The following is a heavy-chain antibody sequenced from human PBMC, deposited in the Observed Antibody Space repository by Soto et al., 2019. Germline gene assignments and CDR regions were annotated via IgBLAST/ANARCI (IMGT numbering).Heavy chain of an antibody. D-gene: IGHD5-18*01. Sequence: SETLSLTCAVYGGSFSGYYWSWIRQPPGKGLEWIGEINHSGSTNYNPSLKSRVTISVDTSKNQFSLKLSSVTAADTAVYYCARGARIRRPRGYSYGWGLLFDYWGQGTLVTVSS. CDR3: ARGARIRRPRGYSYGWGLLFDY. CDR2: INHSGST. V-gene: IGHV4-34*01. CDR1: GGSFSGYY. J-gene: IGHJ4*02.